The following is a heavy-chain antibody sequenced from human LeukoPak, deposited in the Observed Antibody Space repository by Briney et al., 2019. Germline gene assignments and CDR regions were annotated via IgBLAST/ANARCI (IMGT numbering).Heavy chain of an antibody. J-gene: IGHJ2*01. CDR1: GFTVSSNY. CDR2: IYSGGST. V-gene: IGHV3-66*02. Sequence: GGSLSLSCAASGFTVSSNYMSWVRQAPGKGLEWVSVIYSGGSTYYADSVKGRFTISRDKSKNTLYLQMNSLRAEDTAVYYCARDYNGDYGYFDLWGRGTLVTVSS. D-gene: IGHD3-10*01. CDR3: ARDYNGDYGYFDL.